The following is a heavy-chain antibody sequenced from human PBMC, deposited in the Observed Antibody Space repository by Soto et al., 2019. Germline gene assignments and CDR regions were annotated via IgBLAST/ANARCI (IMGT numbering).Heavy chain of an antibody. CDR3: ARGGAVVVPGAVDRHNWFDP. CDR2: VFPILGMA. CDR1: GGTFSSYS. D-gene: IGHD2-2*01. V-gene: IGHV1-69*04. J-gene: IGHJ5*02. Sequence: GASVKVSCKASGGTFSSYSFSWVRQAPGQGLEWMGRVFPILGMANYAQKFQGRVTITADKSTSTVYMELSSLRSEDTAVYYCARGGAVVVPGAVDRHNWFDPWGQGTLVTVSS.